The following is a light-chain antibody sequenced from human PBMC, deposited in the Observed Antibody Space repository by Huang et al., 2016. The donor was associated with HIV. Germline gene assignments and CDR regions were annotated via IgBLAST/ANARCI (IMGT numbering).Light chain of an antibody. J-gene: IGKJ5*01. V-gene: IGKV3-11*01. CDR2: DAS. CDR1: QSVNRS. CDR3: QQRKYWPPIT. Sequence: ETVLTQSPATLSLSPGERATLSCRASQSVNRSLAWYQQKPGQTPRLRIYDASNRATGIPARFRGSGSGTDFTLTISSLEPEDFAVYYCQQRKYWPPITFGQGTRLEIK.